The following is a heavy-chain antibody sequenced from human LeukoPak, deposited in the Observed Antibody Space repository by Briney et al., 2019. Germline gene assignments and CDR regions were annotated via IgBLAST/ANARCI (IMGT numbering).Heavy chain of an antibody. CDR3: AREHYSSGRAYDY. CDR1: GFTFSSYW. D-gene: IGHD6-19*01. J-gene: IGHJ4*02. Sequence: AGGSVRLSCAASGFTFSSYWMHWVRQTPGEGLGWVSRINSDESSTVYADSVKGRFTISRDNAKNTLYLQMNSLRAEDTAVYYCAREHYSSGRAYDYWSQGTLVTVSS. CDR2: INSDESST. V-gene: IGHV3-74*01.